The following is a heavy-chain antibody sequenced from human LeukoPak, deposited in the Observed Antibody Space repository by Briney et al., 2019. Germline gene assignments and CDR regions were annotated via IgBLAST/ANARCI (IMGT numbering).Heavy chain of an antibody. Sequence: GGSLRLSCAASGFTFRALAMSWVRQAPGKGLEWVSSISGSGGGTYFADSVKGRFTISRDNSKNTLYLQMNIVRAEDTAVYYCAKHKGGRIDRYCFDYWGGGPRVRVFS. CDR2: ISGSGGGT. D-gene: IGHD1-26*01. CDR3: AKHKGGRIDRYCFDY. CDR1: GFTFRALA. V-gene: IGHV3-23*01. J-gene: IGHJ4*02.